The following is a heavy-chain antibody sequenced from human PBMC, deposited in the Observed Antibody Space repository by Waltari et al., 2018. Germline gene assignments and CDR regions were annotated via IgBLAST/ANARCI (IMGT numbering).Heavy chain of an antibody. Sequence: QVQLVQSGAEVKKPGASVKVSCKASGYTFTGYYMHWVRQAPGQGLEWMGWINPNIGGTNYAQKFQGRVTKTRDTSISTAYMELSRLRSDDTAVYYCARAITMIVVVPRYWGQGTLVTVSS. J-gene: IGHJ4*02. CDR1: GYTFTGYY. CDR2: INPNIGGT. D-gene: IGHD3-22*01. CDR3: ARAITMIVVVPRY. V-gene: IGHV1-2*02.